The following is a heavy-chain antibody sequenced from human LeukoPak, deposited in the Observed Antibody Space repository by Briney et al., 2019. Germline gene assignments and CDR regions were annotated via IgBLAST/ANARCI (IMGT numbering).Heavy chain of an antibody. CDR2: ISGSAGGT. CDR3: AKELTGTTGFDY. V-gene: IGHV3-23*01. CDR1: GFTFSSYA. Sequence: GGSLRLSCAASGFTFSSYAMSWVRQAPGKGLEWVSDISGSAGGTYYADSVKGRFTISRDNSKNTLYLQTSSLRADDTAVYYCAKELTGTTGFDYWGQGTLVTVSS. J-gene: IGHJ4*02. D-gene: IGHD1-7*01.